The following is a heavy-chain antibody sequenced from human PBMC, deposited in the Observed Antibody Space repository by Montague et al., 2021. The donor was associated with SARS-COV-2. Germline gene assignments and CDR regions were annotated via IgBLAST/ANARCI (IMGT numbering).Heavy chain of an antibody. Sequence: SETLSLTCAVYGGSFSGYYWTWIRQSPGKGLEWLAEINHSGSTSYNFHPSLRSRVTISVGTSKSQFSLTLTSVTAADTGVYYCARWDPQTLTLIGLRGKSASDYWSQGTLVTVSS. D-gene: IGHD4-23*01. V-gene: IGHV4-34*01. CDR3: ARWDPQTLTLIGLRGKSASDY. CDR2: INHSGST. CDR1: GGSFSGYY. J-gene: IGHJ4*02.